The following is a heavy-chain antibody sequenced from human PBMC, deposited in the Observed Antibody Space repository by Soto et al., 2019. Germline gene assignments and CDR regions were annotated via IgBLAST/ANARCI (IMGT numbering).Heavy chain of an antibody. CDR2: IIPIFGTA. CDR1: GGTFSSYA. V-gene: IGHV1-69*01. D-gene: IGHD5-12*01. CDR3: ARSDDGYNLDYYYYGMDV. Sequence: QVQLVQSGAEVKKPGSSVKVSCKASGGTFSSYAISWVRQAPGQGLEWMGGIIPIFGTANYAQKFQGRVTITADESARPAYRGLSSLRSDATAVYYCARSDDGYNLDYYYYGMDVWCQGTTVTVSS. J-gene: IGHJ6*02.